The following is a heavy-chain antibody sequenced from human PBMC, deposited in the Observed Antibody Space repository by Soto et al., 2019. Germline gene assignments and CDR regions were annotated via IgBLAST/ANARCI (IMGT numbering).Heavy chain of an antibody. D-gene: IGHD3-3*01. V-gene: IGHV3-48*01. CDR3: ARDLRVENDAFDI. CDR2: ISSSSSTI. Sequence: GGSLRLSCAASGFTFSSYSLNWVRQAPGKGLEWVSYISSSSSTIYYADSVKGRFTISRDNAKNSLYLQMNSLRAEDTAVYYCARDLRVENDAFDIWGQGTMVTVSS. J-gene: IGHJ3*02. CDR1: GFTFSSYS.